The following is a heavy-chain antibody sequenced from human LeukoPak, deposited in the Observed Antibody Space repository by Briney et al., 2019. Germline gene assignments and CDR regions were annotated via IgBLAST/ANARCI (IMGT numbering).Heavy chain of an antibody. CDR2: ISSSSSYI. CDR1: GFTFSSYS. V-gene: IGHV3-21*01. CDR3: ARGTITMVRGDAFDI. Sequence: GGSLRLSCAASGFTFSSYSMNWVRQAPGKGLEWVSSISSSSSYIYYADSVKGRFTTSRDNAKNSLYLQMNSLRAEDTAVYYCARGTITMVRGDAFDIWGQGTMVTVSS. J-gene: IGHJ3*02. D-gene: IGHD3-10*01.